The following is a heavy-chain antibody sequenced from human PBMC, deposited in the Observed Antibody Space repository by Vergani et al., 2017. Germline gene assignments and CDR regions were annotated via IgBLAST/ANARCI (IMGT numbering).Heavy chain of an antibody. Sequence: EVQLVESGGGLVQPGGSLRLSCAASGFTFSSYWMHWVRQAPGKGLVWVSRINSDGSSTSYADSVKGRFTISRDNAKNTLYLQMNSLRAEDTAVYYCARDPYCRSTSCYEDWFDPWGQGTLVTVSS. CDR2: INSDGSST. J-gene: IGHJ5*02. CDR3: ARDPYCRSTSCYEDWFDP. V-gene: IGHV3-74*01. CDR1: GFTFSSYW. D-gene: IGHD2-2*01.